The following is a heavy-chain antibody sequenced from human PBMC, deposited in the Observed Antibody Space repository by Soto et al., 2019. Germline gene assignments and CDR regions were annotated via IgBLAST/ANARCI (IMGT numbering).Heavy chain of an antibody. D-gene: IGHD3-10*01. V-gene: IGHV4-31*03. CDR1: GESINNGAYY. J-gene: IGHJ5*02. CDR3: ARDRPIRDSASPSFDP. CDR2: IYFSGST. Sequence: QVQLQESGPGLVRPSQTLSLSCSVSGESINNGAYYWNWTRQHPDKRLERIGYIYFSGSTFYAPSLRSRVTISADTSKNHFSLKLNSVTVADTAIYYCARDRPIRDSASPSFDPWGPGIQVTVSS.